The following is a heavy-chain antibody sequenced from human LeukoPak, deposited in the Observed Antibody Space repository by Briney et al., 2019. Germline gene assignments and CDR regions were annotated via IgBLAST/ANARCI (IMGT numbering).Heavy chain of an antibody. CDR3: ARGGTYYYDKRGINWFDP. J-gene: IGHJ5*02. D-gene: IGHD3-22*01. CDR2: ITPYNGNT. Sequence: GASVKVSCKASGYTFTNYGISWVRQAPGQGLEWMGWITPYNGNTNYAQTLQGRVTMTTDTSTSTAYMEMRSLRSDDTAVYYCARGGTYYYDKRGINWFDPWGQGTPVTVSS. CDR1: GYTFTNYG. V-gene: IGHV1-18*01.